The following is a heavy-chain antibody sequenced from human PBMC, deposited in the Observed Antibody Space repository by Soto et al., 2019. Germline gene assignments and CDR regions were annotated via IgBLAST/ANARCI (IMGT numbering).Heavy chain of an antibody. CDR3: ARWGLSGHYYYIDF. CDR2: IKQDGNEK. V-gene: IGHV3-7*01. J-gene: IGHJ6*03. Sequence: GGSLRLSCAASGFTFSGYWMSWVRQAPGKGLEWVANIKQDGNEKYYVDSVKGRFTIDRDNAKNSLYLQMNSLRAEDTAMYYCARWGLSGHYYYIDFWGKGTTVTVSS. D-gene: IGHD3-16*01. CDR1: GFTFSGYW.